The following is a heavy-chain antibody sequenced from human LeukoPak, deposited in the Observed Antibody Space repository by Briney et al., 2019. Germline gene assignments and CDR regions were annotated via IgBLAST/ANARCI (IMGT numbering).Heavy chain of an antibody. CDR2: IYHSGST. V-gene: IGHV4-34*01. CDR3: ASAEPRGIIWFPY. J-gene: IGHJ4*02. CDR1: GGSFSGYY. Sequence: SETLSLTCAAYGGSFSGYYWSWVRQPPGKGLEWIGEIYHSGSTDYNPSLKSRVTMSVDKSKNQFSLKLSSVTAADTAVYYCASAEPRGIIWFPYWGQGTLVTVSS. D-gene: IGHD6-13*01.